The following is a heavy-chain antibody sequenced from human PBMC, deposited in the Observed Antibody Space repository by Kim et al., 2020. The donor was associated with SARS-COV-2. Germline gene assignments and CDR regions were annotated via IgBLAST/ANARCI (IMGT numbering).Heavy chain of an antibody. CDR3: AKDKVATSGGYSPLQD. Sequence: DSVQGRFTISRDNANNTLYRQMNSLRAEDTAVYYCAKDKVATSGGYSPLQDWGQGTLVTVSS. J-gene: IGHJ1*01. V-gene: IGHV3-30*02. D-gene: IGHD3-22*01.